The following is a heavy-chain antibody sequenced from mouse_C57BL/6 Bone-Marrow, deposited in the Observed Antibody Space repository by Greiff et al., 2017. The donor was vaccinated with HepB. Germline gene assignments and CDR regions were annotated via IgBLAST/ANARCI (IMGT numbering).Heavy chain of an antibody. CDR1: GYTFTDYY. V-gene: IGHV1-19*01. J-gene: IGHJ3*01. CDR3: ATTGTGWFAY. D-gene: IGHD4-1*02. Sequence: EVQPQQSGPVLVKPGASVKMSCKASGYTFTDYYMNWVKQSHGKSLEWIGVINPYNGGTSYNQKFKGKATLTVDKSSSTAYMELNSLTSEDSAVYYCATTGTGWFAYWGQGTLVTVSA. CDR2: INPYNGGT.